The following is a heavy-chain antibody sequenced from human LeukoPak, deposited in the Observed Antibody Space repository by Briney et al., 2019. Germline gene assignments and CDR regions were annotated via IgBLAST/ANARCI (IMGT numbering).Heavy chain of an antibody. V-gene: IGHV1-69*05. CDR2: IMPLFGTA. CDR1: GGTFNNSA. CDR3: ARDVHGDYGSGWFDP. J-gene: IGHJ5*02. D-gene: IGHD4-17*01. Sequence: SVKVSCKTSGGTFNNSAISWVRQAPGQGLEWLGGIMPLFGTAGYAQKFQGRVIITKDESTRTVYLELTSLTSDDTAVYYCARDVHGDYGSGWFDPWGQGTLVSVSS.